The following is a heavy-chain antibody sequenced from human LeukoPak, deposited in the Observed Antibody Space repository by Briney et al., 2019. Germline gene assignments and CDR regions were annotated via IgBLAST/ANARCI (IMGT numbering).Heavy chain of an antibody. CDR1: GGSISSSNW. D-gene: IGHD3-3*01. J-gene: IGHJ4*02. CDR3: ARDHYDFWSGYPGYFDY. CDR2: IYHSGST. V-gene: IGHV4-4*02. Sequence: PSGTLSLTCAVSGGSISSSNWWSWVRQPPGKGLEWIGEIYHSGSTNYNPSLKSRVTISVDTSKNQFSLKLSSVTAADTAVYYCARDHYDFWSGYPGYFDYWGQGTLVTVSS.